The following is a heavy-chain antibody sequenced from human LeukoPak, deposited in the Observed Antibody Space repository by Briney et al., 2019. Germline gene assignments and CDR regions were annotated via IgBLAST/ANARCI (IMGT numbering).Heavy chain of an antibody. D-gene: IGHD7-27*01. J-gene: IGHJ4*02. Sequence: GASVKVSCMASGYTFTSYDINWVRQATGQGLEWMGWMSPNSGITGYAQKFQGRVTMTRNTAISTAYMELSSLRSEDTAVYYCVRTPPNWGADYWGQGTLVTVSS. V-gene: IGHV1-8*01. CDR3: VRTPPNWGADY. CDR1: GYTFTSYD. CDR2: MSPNSGIT.